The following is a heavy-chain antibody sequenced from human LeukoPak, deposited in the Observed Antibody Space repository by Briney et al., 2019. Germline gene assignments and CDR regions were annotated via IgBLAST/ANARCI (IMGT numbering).Heavy chain of an antibody. D-gene: IGHD2-21*01. Sequence: SETLSLTCGVYGESSSGYFWNWIRQSPEKGLEWIGEINHSGTTDFNPSLKSRVSILVDTSEKQFSLRLTSVTAADTAVYYCATRSLKIAAARCFDNWGQGTPVLVSS. CDR1: GESSSGYF. J-gene: IGHJ4*02. CDR3: ATRSLKIAAARCFDN. CDR2: INHSGTT. V-gene: IGHV4-34*01.